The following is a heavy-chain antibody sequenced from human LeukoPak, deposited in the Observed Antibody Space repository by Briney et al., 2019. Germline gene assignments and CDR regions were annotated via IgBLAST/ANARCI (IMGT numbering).Heavy chain of an antibody. CDR2: IYTSGST. D-gene: IGHD6-19*01. J-gene: IGHJ5*02. Sequence: SETLSLTCTVSGGSISSGSYYWSWIRQPAGKGLEWIGRIYTSGSTNYNPSLKSRVTISVDTSKNQFSLKLSSVTAADTAVYYCARGGYSSPSRFDPWGQGTLVTVSS. V-gene: IGHV4-61*02. CDR3: ARGGYSSPSRFDP. CDR1: GGSISSGSYY.